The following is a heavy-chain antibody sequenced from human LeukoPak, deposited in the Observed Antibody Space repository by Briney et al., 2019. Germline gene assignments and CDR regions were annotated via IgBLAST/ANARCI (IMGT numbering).Heavy chain of an antibody. V-gene: IGHV3-23*01. CDR1: GFTSSTYA. D-gene: IGHD2/OR15-2a*01. Sequence: PGGSLRLSCAASGFTSSTYAMTWVRQAPGKGLEWVSAISGSGGNTYYADSVKGRFTISRDNSKNTLFLQMNSLRAEDTAVYYCAKAHTSTYFYYFDYWGQGTLVTVSS. CDR2: ISGSGGNT. J-gene: IGHJ4*02. CDR3: AKAHTSTYFYYFDY.